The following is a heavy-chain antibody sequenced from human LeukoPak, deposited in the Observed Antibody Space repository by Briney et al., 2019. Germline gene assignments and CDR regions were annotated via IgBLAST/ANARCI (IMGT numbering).Heavy chain of an antibody. D-gene: IGHD5-18*01. CDR2: ISYDGSNK. CDR1: GFTFSSYG. Sequence: GGSLRLSCAASGFTFSSYGMHWVRQAPGKGLEWVAVISYDGSNKYYADSVKGRFTISRDNSKNTLYLQMNSLRAEDTAVYYCAKDRRGSGYSYGDAYWYFDLWGRGTLVTVSS. V-gene: IGHV3-30*18. J-gene: IGHJ2*01. CDR3: AKDRRGSGYSYGDAYWYFDL.